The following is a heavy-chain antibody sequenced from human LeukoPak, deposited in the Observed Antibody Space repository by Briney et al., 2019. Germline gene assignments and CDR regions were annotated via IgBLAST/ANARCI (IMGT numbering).Heavy chain of an antibody. CDR2: IYSGGST. V-gene: IGHV3-66*01. CDR3: ARGGSSLNYYYYGMDV. CDR1: GFTVSSNY. J-gene: IGHJ6*02. Sequence: GGSLRLSCAASGFTVSSNYMSWVRQAPGKGLEWVSVIYSGGSTYYADSVKGRFTISRDNSKNTLYLQMNSLRAEDTAVYYCARGGSSLNYYYYGMDVWGQGTTVTVSS. D-gene: IGHD1-26*01.